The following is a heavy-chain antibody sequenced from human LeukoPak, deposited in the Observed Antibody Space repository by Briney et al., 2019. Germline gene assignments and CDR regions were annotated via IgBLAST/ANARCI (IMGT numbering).Heavy chain of an antibody. CDR3: ARGPRAYSSGSYYN. V-gene: IGHV4-34*01. Sequence: SETLSLTCAVYGGSFSGYYWSWIRQPPGKGLEWIGEINHSGSTNYNPSLKSRVTISVDTPKNQFSLKLSSVTAADTAVYYCARGPRAYSSGSYYNWGQGTLVTVSS. D-gene: IGHD3-10*01. J-gene: IGHJ4*02. CDR1: GGSFSGYY. CDR2: INHSGST.